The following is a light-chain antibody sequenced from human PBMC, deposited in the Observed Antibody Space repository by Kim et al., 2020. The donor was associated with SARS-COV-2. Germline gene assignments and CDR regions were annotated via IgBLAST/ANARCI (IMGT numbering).Light chain of an antibody. Sequence: ASVKLTCTLSRGHNSYAIAGHQQQPEKGPRYLMKLNSDGSHTKGDGIPDRFSGSSSGAERYLAISSLQSEDEADYYCQTWGTGILVFGGGTQLTVL. CDR3: QTWGTGILV. V-gene: IGLV4-69*01. CDR1: RGHNSYA. CDR2: LNSDGSH. J-gene: IGLJ3*02.